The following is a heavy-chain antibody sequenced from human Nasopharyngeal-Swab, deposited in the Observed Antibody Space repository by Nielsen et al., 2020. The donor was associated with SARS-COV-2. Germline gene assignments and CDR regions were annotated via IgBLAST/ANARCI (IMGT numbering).Heavy chain of an antibody. Sequence: WIRQPPRKGLEWIGSIYYSGSTYYNPSLKSRVTISVDTSKNQFSLKLSSVTAADTAVYYCARDGQQPGYWGQGTLVTVSS. V-gene: IGHV4-39*07. J-gene: IGHJ4*02. CDR2: IYYSGST. CDR3: ARDGQQPGY. D-gene: IGHD1-1*01.